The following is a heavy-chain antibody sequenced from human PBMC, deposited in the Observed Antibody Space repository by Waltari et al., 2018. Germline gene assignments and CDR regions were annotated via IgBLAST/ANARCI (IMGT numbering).Heavy chain of an antibody. Sequence: QVQLVESGGGVVQPGRSLRLSCAASGFTFGSYAMHWVRQAPGKGLEWVAVISYDGSNKYYADSVKGRFTISRDNSKNTLYLQMNSLRAEDTAVYYCARARVTRTYYFDYWGQGTLVTVSS. CDR2: ISYDGSNK. D-gene: IGHD1-1*01. J-gene: IGHJ4*02. CDR3: ARARVTRTYYFDY. CDR1: GFTFGSYA. V-gene: IGHV3-30-3*01.